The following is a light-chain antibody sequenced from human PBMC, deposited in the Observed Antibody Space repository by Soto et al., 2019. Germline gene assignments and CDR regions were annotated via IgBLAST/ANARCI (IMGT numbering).Light chain of an antibody. CDR2: AAS. J-gene: IGKJ4*01. CDR1: QAIARH. Sequence: IQMTQSPSSLSASVGDTVSITCRASQAIARHVAWYQQIPGKAPRVLIHAASTLQSGVPSRFSGSGSGIDFTLTISGLQAEDFATYYCQRIDTLPIFGGGTKVEI. CDR3: QRIDTLPI. V-gene: IGKV1-9*01.